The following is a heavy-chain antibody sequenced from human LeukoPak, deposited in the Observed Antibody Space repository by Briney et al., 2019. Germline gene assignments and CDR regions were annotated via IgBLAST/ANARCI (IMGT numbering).Heavy chain of an antibody. CDR3: SRARTVGYYDSSGF. CDR2: ISPADGKT. V-gene: IGHV1-18*01. J-gene: IGHJ4*02. CDR1: GYPLTSYG. D-gene: IGHD3-22*01. Sequence: ASVKVSCKTSGYPLTSYGLSWIRQAPGQGLEWICWISPADGKTRFSQKFVGRVTLTTDTPTTTVNMELRSLRSDDTAVYYCSRARTVGYYDSSGFWGQGTLVTVSS.